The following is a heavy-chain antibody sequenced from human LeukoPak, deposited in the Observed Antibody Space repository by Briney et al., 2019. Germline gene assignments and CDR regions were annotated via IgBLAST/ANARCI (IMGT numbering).Heavy chain of an antibody. V-gene: IGHV3-30*02. Sequence: GGSLRLSCAASGFTFSTYGMHWVRQAPGKGLEWVAFIRYDGNNKFYADSVKGRFTISRDNSKNTLYLQMNSLRPEDTAVYYCARDRDVYYDILTGYASYFEYWGQGALVTVSS. CDR3: ARDRDVYYDILTGYASYFEY. D-gene: IGHD3-9*01. CDR1: GFTFSTYG. CDR2: IRYDGNNK. J-gene: IGHJ4*02.